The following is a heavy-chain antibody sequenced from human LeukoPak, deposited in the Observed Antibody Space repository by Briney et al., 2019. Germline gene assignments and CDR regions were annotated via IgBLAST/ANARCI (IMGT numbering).Heavy chain of an antibody. D-gene: IGHD3-22*01. V-gene: IGHV3-7*01. CDR3: ASCHYDSTGYYSVPSHLDY. Sequence: GGSLRLSCAASGFTFSSYWMTWVRQAPGKGLEWVANIKQDGGAKYYVDSLRGRFSISRDNVKNSLFLQMNSLSAEDTAVYYCASCHYDSTGYYSVPSHLDYWGQGTLVTVSS. J-gene: IGHJ4*02. CDR1: GFTFSSYW. CDR2: IKQDGGAK.